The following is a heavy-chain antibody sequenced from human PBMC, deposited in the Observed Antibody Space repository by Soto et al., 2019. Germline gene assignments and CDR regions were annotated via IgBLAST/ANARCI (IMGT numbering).Heavy chain of an antibody. V-gene: IGHV4-59*01. J-gene: IGHJ3*02. CDR3: PRGWGGAFDI. CDR2: IYYSGST. Sequence: SDTLSITSPISGLSISSYYFSLIRQPPRKGLDWIGYIYYSGSTNYNHSLKSRLTIPVDTSKNPFTLKLTNITAAVTATYYHPRGWGGAFDIWGQGTMVTVSS. CDR1: GLSISSYY. D-gene: IGHD3-10*01.